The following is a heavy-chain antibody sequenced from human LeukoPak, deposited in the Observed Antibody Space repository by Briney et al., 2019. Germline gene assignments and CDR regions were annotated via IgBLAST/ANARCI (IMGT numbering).Heavy chain of an antibody. D-gene: IGHD6-6*01. Sequence: GASVKVSCKASGYTFTGYYMHWVRQAPGQGLEWMGWINPNSGGTNYAQKFQGRVTMTRDTSISTAYMELSRLRSDDTAVYYCARVLYSSSSGGAFDIWGQGTMVTVSS. V-gene: IGHV1-2*02. CDR3: ARVLYSSSSGGAFDI. J-gene: IGHJ3*02. CDR1: GYTFTGYY. CDR2: INPNSGGT.